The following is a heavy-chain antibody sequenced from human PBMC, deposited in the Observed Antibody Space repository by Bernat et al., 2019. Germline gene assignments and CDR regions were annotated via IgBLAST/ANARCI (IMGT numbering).Heavy chain of an antibody. CDR2: ISYHGRKN. CDR3: AKEVVREVVIRSVDV. V-gene: IGHV3-30*18. J-gene: IGHJ6*02. Sequence: QVQLVESGGGVVQPGRSLRLSCAASGFAFSTYGMHWVRQGPGKGLEWVAVISYHGRKNYHADSVKGRFTISRDNSNNTLYLQMNSLRAEDTGVYYVAKEVVREVVIRSVDVWGQGTTVTVSS. CDR1: GFAFSTYG. D-gene: IGHD3-10*01.